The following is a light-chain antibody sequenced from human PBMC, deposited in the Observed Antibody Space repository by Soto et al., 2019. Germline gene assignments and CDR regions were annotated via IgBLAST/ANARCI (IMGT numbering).Light chain of an antibody. CDR3: QSWDTGIRV. V-gene: IGLV4-69*01. J-gene: IGLJ2*01. Sequence: QLVLTQSPSASASLGASVKLTCTLSSGHRSYAIAWHQQQPEKGPRYLMNLNSDGSHIKGDGIPDRFSGSSSGAERYLTISSLQSEDEADYYCQSWDTGIRVFGGGTKLTVL. CDR2: LNSDGSH. CDR1: SGHRSYA.